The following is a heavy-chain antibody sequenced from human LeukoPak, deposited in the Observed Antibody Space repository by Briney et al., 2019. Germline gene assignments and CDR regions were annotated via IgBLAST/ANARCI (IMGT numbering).Heavy chain of an antibody. CDR3: AKDGGLWVSAHWGDS. CDR1: GFTFSSYT. Sequence: GGSLRLSCAAPGFTFSSYTMSWVRQAPGKGLEWVSTITTSDGNTYYADSVKGRFTVSRDNSKNTLFLQMNSLRAEDTAVYYCAKDGGLWVSAHWGDSWGRGTLVTVSS. CDR2: ITTSDGNT. D-gene: IGHD7-27*01. J-gene: IGHJ4*02. V-gene: IGHV3-23*01.